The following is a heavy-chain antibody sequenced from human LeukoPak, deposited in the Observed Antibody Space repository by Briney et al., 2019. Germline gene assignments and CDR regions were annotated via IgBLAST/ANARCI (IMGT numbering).Heavy chain of an antibody. CDR3: ARDTNVYGDYVLTYYFDY. V-gene: IGHV3-30*03. CDR2: ISYDGSNK. J-gene: IGHJ4*02. D-gene: IGHD4-17*01. CDR1: GFTFSSYG. Sequence: GGSLRLSCAASGFTFSSYGMHWVRQAPDKGLEWVAVISYDGSNKYYADSVKGRFTISRDNSKNMLYLQMNSLRAEDTAVYYCARDTNVYGDYVLTYYFDYWGQGTLVTVSS.